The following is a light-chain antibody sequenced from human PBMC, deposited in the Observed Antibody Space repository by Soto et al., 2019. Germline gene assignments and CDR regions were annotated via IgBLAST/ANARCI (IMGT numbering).Light chain of an antibody. CDR3: VAWDVSLVV. Sequence: QSVLTQPPSASGTPGQRVTISCSGSSSSIGTNTVTWYQQLPGTAPKLLIYSNNQRPSGVPDRFSGSKSGTSASLAISGLQSEDEADYYCVAWDVSLVVFGGGTKLTVL. CDR2: SNN. J-gene: IGLJ2*01. V-gene: IGLV1-44*01. CDR1: SSSIGTNT.